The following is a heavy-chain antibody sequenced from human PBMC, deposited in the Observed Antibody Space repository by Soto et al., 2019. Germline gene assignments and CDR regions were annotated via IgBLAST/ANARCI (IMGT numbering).Heavy chain of an antibody. CDR3: ARDPYYYDSSGYQYGMDV. J-gene: IGHJ6*02. Sequence: ASVKVSCKASGYTFTGYYMHWVRQAPGQGLEWMGWINPNSGGTNYAQKFQGWVTMTRDTSISTAYMELSRLRSDDTAVYYCARDPYYYDSSGYQYGMDVWGQGTTVTVSS. CDR2: INPNSGGT. V-gene: IGHV1-2*04. CDR1: GYTFTGYY. D-gene: IGHD3-22*01.